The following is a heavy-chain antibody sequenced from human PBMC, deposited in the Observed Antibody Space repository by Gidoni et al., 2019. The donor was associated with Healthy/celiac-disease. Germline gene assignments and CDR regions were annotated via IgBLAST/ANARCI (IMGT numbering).Heavy chain of an antibody. J-gene: IGHJ4*02. D-gene: IGHD6-6*01. CDR3: ATAEYSSSGDY. CDR1: GGSISRGSYY. CDR2: IYTSGST. V-gene: IGHV4-61*02. Sequence: QVQLQESGPGLVKPSQTLSLTCTVSGGSISRGSYYWSWIRQPAGKGLEWIGRIYTSGSTNYNPSLKSRVTISVDTSKNQFSLKLSSVTAADTAVYYCATAEYSSSGDYWGQGTLVTVSS.